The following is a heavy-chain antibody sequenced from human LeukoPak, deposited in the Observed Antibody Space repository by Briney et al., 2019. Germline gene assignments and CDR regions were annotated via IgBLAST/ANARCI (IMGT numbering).Heavy chain of an antibody. D-gene: IGHD2-2*01. CDR2: INSDGSST. V-gene: IGHV3-74*01. J-gene: IGHJ4*02. Sequence: GGSLRLSCAASGFTFSSYWMHWVRQAPGKGLVWVSRINSDGSSTSYADSVKGRFTISRDNAKNTLYLQMNSLRAEDTAVYYCARVVAGYCSSTSCYLHYFDYWGQGTLVTVSS. CDR3: ARVVAGYCSSTSCYLHYFDY. CDR1: GFTFSSYW.